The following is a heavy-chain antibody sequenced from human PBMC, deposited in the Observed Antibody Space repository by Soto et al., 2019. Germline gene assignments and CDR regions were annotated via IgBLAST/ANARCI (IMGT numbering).Heavy chain of an antibody. V-gene: IGHV1-18*01. CDR3: ARDGRSSYSSGWYYFDY. CDR2: ISGYNGNT. J-gene: IGHJ4*02. D-gene: IGHD6-19*01. CDR1: GYTFSNYG. Sequence: ASVKVSCKASGYTFSNYGISWVRQAPGQGLEWMGWISGYNGNTDYAQKLQDRITMTTDIPTSTAYMELRSLRSDDTAVYYCARDGRSSYSSGWYYFDYWGQGTLVTVSS.